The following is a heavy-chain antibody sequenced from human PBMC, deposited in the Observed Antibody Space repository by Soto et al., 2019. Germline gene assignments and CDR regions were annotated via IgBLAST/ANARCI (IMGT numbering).Heavy chain of an antibody. CDR2: IYYSGST. Sequence: PSETLSLTCTVSGGSISSGGYYWSWIRQPPGKGLEWIGYIYYSGSTYYNPSLKSRVTISVDTSKNQFSLKLSSVTAADRAVYYCAATRVTMALGWFGPWGQGTLVTVSS. CDR3: AATRVTMALGWFGP. CDR1: GGSISSGGYY. D-gene: IGHD3-10*01. J-gene: IGHJ5*02. V-gene: IGHV4-30-4*01.